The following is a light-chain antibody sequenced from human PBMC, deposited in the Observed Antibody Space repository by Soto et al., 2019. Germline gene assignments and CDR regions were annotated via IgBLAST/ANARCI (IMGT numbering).Light chain of an antibody. V-gene: IGKV3-11*01. J-gene: IGKJ5*01. CDR1: HNVEGF. CDR2: DAS. CDR3: QQRRNWPPIT. Sequence: ETVLTQSPATLSLSPGERATLSCRVSHNVEGFLAWYQQKPGQAPRLLIYDASNRATGIPPRFSGSGFGTDFTLTISSLEPEDFAVYYCQQRRNWPPITFGQGTRLEIK.